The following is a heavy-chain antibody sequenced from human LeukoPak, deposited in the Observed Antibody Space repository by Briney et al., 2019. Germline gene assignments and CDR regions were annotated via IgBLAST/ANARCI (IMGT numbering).Heavy chain of an antibody. CDR3: ARVPTGYCTNGVCFPLNLYYYYGMDV. Sequence: ASEIPSLTCTVSGGSVSSGSYYWSWIRQPPGKGLEWIGYIYYSGSTNYNPSFKSRVTISVDTSENQFSLKLSSVTAADTAVYYCARVPTGYCTNGVCFPLNLYYYYGMDVWGQGTTVTVSS. D-gene: IGHD2-8*01. CDR1: GGSVSSGSYY. V-gene: IGHV4-61*01. CDR2: IYYSGST. J-gene: IGHJ6*02.